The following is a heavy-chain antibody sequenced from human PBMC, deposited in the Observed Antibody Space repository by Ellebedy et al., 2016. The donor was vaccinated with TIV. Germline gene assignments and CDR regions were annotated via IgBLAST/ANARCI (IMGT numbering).Heavy chain of an antibody. V-gene: IGHV4-61*08. CDR3: ARWGGYSYGLSDYYYGMDV. D-gene: IGHD5-18*01. J-gene: IGHJ6*02. CDR2: IYYSGST. CDR1: GGSISSGAYY. Sequence: SETLSLTCTVSGGSISSGAYYWNWIRQHPGKGLEWIGYIYYSGSTNYNPSLKSRVTISVDTSKNQFSLKLSSVTAADTAVYYCARWGGYSYGLSDYYYGMDVWGQGTTVTVSS.